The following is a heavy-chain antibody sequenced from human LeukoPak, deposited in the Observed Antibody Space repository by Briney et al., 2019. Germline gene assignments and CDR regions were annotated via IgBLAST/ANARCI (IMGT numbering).Heavy chain of an antibody. V-gene: IGHV4-59*08. Sequence: SETLSLTCTVSGGSFSSSYWSWIRQPPGKGLEWIGYIYNSESTNYNPSLKSGVTISVDTSKNQFSLMLTSVTASDTAMYYCARHCSGGTCPLSFDAFDIWGQGTMVTVSS. CDR1: GGSFSSSY. D-gene: IGHD2-15*01. CDR3: ARHCSGGTCPLSFDAFDI. J-gene: IGHJ3*02. CDR2: IYNSEST.